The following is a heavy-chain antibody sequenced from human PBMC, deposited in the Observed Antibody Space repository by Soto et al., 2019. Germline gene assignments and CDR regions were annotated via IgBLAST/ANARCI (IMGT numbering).Heavy chain of an antibody. Sequence: QVQLVQSGAEVKKPGASVKVSCKASGYTFTSYGISWVRQAPGQGLEWMGWISAYNGNTNYAQKLQGRVTMTTDTATSXXYXEXXSLRSDDTAVYYCARTEGYCSGGSCYPDKYNWFDPWGQGTLVTVSS. CDR2: ISAYNGNT. V-gene: IGHV1-18*01. CDR3: ARTEGYCSGGSCYPDKYNWFDP. CDR1: GYTFTSYG. D-gene: IGHD2-15*01. J-gene: IGHJ5*02.